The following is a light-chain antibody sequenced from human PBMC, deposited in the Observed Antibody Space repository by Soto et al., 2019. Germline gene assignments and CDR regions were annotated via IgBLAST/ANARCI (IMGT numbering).Light chain of an antibody. J-gene: IGKJ1*01. CDR3: LQDYNYPWT. CDR1: QGIRND. CDR2: AAS. Sequence: AIQMTQSPSSLSASVGDRVTITCRARQGIRNDLGRYQQKPGKAPKLLIYAASSLQSGVPSRFSGSGSGTDFTLTISRLQPEDFATYYCLQDYNYPWTFGQGTKVEIK. V-gene: IGKV1-6*01.